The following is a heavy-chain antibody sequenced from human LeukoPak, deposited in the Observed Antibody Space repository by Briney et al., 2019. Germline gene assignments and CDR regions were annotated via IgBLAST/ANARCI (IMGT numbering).Heavy chain of an antibody. D-gene: IGHD3-22*01. J-gene: IGHJ4*02. Sequence: GGSLRLSCAASGFTLSSYAMSWVRQTPGKGLEWVSTISDNAYYADSVKGRFTISRDNSKNTLHLQMNSLRAEDTALYYCAKAIRPFNSGNYYSCLDYWGQGSLVTVSS. V-gene: IGHV3-23*01. CDR3: AKAIRPFNSGNYYSCLDY. CDR1: GFTLSSYA. CDR2: ISDNA.